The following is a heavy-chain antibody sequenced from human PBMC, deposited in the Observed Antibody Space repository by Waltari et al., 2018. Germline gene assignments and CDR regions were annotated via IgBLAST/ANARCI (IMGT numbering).Heavy chain of an antibody. Sequence: QVQLQQWGAGLLKPSETLSLTCAVYGGSFSGYYWSWIRQPPGKGLEWIGEINHSGSTNYNPSLKSRVTISVDTSKNQFSLKLSSVTAADTAVYYCARGRDGYNWGGYWGQGTLVIVSS. CDR1: GGSFSGYY. D-gene: IGHD5-12*01. CDR2: INHSGST. J-gene: IGHJ4*02. CDR3: ARGRDGYNWGGY. V-gene: IGHV4-34*01.